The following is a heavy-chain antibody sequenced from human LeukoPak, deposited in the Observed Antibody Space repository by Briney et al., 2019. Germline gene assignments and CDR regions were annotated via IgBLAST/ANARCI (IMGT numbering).Heavy chain of an antibody. V-gene: IGHV1-46*01. D-gene: IGHD3-10*01. CDR2: INPSGGST. CDR1: GYTFTSYY. CDR3: AREVTMVRGVKVGGNWFDP. Sequence: ASVKVSCKASGYTFTSYYMHWVRQAPEQGLEWMGIINPSGGSTSYTQKFQGRVTMTRDTSTSTVYMELSSLRSVDTAVYYCAREVTMVRGVKVGGNWFDPWGQGTPVTVSS. J-gene: IGHJ5*02.